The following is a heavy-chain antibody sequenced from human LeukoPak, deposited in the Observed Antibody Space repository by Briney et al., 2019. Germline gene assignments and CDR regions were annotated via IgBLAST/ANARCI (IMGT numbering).Heavy chain of an antibody. V-gene: IGHV1-2*02. CDR3: ASFGDGYEGAFDI. CDR2: INPNSGGT. D-gene: IGHD5-24*01. J-gene: IGHJ3*02. Sequence: GASVKVSCKASGYTFTGYYMHWVRQAPGQGLEWMGWINPNSGGTNYAQKFQGRVTMIRDTSISTAYMELSRLRSDDTAVYYCASFGDGYEGAFDIWGQGTMVTVSS. CDR1: GYTFTGYY.